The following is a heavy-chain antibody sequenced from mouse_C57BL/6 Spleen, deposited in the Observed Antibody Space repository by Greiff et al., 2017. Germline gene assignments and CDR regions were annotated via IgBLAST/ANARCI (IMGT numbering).Heavy chain of an antibody. CDR1: GFSLTSYA. Sequence: VKLMESGPGLVAPSQSLSITCTVSGFSLTSYAISWVRQPPGKGLEWLGVIWTGGGTNYNSALNSRLSISKDNSKSQVFLKMNSLQTDYTARYYCARNWTAPDYWGQGTSVTVSS. CDR3: ARNWTAPDY. D-gene: IGHD1-2*01. J-gene: IGHJ4*01. CDR2: IWTGGGT. V-gene: IGHV2-9-1*01.